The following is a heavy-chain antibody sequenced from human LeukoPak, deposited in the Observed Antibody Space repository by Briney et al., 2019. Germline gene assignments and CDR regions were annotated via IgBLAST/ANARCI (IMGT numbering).Heavy chain of an antibody. CDR3: ATTRHYSSSWSA. Sequence: ASVKVSCKASGDTFTSYAIHWVRQAPGQRLEWMGWLNAGNGDTKYSQKFQGRVTITRDTSASTAYMELSSLTSEDTALYYCATTRHYSSSWSAWGQGTLVTVSS. CDR2: LNAGNGDT. J-gene: IGHJ5*02. CDR1: GDTFTSYA. V-gene: IGHV1-3*01. D-gene: IGHD6-13*01.